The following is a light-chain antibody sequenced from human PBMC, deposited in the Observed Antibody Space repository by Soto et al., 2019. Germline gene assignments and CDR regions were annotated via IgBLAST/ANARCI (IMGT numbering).Light chain of an antibody. V-gene: IGKV1-39*01. J-gene: IGKJ1*01. Sequence: DIQMTQSPSSPSASVGDRFTITFRASQGISTYLNWYQQKPGKAPKLLICAASSLQSGVPSRFSGSGSGTDFTLIISSLQPEDFATYYCQQSYSTPRTFGQGTKVDIK. CDR1: QGISTY. CDR3: QQSYSTPRT. CDR2: AAS.